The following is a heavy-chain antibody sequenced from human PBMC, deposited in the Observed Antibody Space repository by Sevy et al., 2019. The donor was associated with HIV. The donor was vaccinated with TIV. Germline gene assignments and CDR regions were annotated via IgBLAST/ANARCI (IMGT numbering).Heavy chain of an antibody. CDR3: ARGNSPSVTTAPLYYYYGLDV. CDR1: GFIFRNYV. Sequence: GGSLRLSCAASGFIFRNYVVHWVRQAPGKGLEWLAIISFDGTNKYYADSVKGRFTVSRDNAKNTLYLQMNSLRTEDTAIYYCARGNSPSVTTAPLYYYYGLDVWGQGTTVTVSS. V-gene: IGHV3-30-3*01. J-gene: IGHJ6*02. CDR2: ISFDGTNK. D-gene: IGHD4-17*01.